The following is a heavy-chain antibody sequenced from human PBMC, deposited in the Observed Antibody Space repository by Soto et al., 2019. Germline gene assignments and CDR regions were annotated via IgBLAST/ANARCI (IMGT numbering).Heavy chain of an antibody. V-gene: IGHV1-2*04. J-gene: IGHJ5*02. Sequence: GASVKVSCKASGYSFTGYYIHWVRQAPGQGLEWMGWINPNSGGTNYAQKFQGWVTMTRDTSISTAYMELSRLRSDDTAVYYCARGGSGSYWVGWFDPWGQGTLVTVSS. CDR2: INPNSGGT. CDR1: GYSFTGYY. D-gene: IGHD3-10*01. CDR3: ARGGSGSYWVGWFDP.